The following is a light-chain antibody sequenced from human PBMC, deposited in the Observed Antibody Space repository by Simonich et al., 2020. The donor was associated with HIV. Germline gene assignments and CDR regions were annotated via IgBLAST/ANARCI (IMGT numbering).Light chain of an antibody. V-gene: IGLV1-40*01. Sequence: QSVLTQPPSVSGAPGQRVTMSCTGSSSNIGAGYDVHWYQQFPGTAPKLLIYGNSNRPSGFPDRFSGSKSGTSASLAITGLQAEDEADYYCQSYDSSLEGVFGGGTKLTVL. CDR2: GNS. CDR1: SSNIGAGYD. CDR3: QSYDSSLEGV. J-gene: IGLJ3*02.